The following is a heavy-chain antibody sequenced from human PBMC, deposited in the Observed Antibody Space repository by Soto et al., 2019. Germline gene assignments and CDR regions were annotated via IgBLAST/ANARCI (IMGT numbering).Heavy chain of an antibody. D-gene: IGHD4-17*01. CDR3: ARTYGDYSYYFDY. CDR2: ISYTRST. J-gene: IGHJ4*02. Sequence: QVQLQESGPGLVKPSETLSLTCTVSGGSISTYYWSWIRQPPGKGLEWIGYISYTRSTSYNPSLKSRVTMSVDTSKNQFSLKLNSVTDADPAVYYCARTYGDYSYYFDYWGQGNLVTVSS. CDR1: GGSISTYY. V-gene: IGHV4-59*08.